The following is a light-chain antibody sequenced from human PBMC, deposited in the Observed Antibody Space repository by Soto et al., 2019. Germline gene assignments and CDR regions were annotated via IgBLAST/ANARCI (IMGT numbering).Light chain of an antibody. V-gene: IGKV3-11*01. CDR2: ADS. CDR3: QQRYNCPIT. J-gene: IGKJ5*01. Sequence: EIVLTQSPATLSLSPWETATLSCGASQSVSGYIGWYQQKPGQAPRLLIYADSNRATGIPARFSGSGSGTDFTPTISSLEPEDFSVYYCQQRYNCPITFGQGTRLEIK. CDR1: QSVSGY.